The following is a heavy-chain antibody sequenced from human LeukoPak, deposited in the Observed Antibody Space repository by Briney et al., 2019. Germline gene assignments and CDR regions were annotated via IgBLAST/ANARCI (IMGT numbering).Heavy chain of an antibody. CDR2: ISWNSGSI. V-gene: IGHV3-9*01. CDR1: GFTFDDYA. J-gene: IGHJ4*02. Sequence: PGRSLRLSCAASGFTFDDYAMHWVRQAPGKGLEWVSGISWNSGSIGYADSVKGRFTISRDNAKNSLYLQMNSLRAEDTALYYCAKGRLWFGELPFDYWGQGTLVTVSS. D-gene: IGHD3-10*01. CDR3: AKGRLWFGELPFDY.